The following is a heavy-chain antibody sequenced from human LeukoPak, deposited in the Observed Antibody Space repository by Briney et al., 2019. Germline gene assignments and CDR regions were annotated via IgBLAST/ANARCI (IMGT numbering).Heavy chain of an antibody. Sequence: GGSLRLSCAASGFTFNRYNMNWVRRAPGKGLEWVSSISTSSSYIYYADSVRGRFTISRDNAKNSLYLQMNSLRAEDTAVYYCARGGYYGSGRFYFDYWGQGTLVTVSS. CDR3: ARGGYYGSGRFYFDY. CDR2: ISTSSSYI. V-gene: IGHV3-21*01. D-gene: IGHD3-3*01. CDR1: GFTFNRYN. J-gene: IGHJ4*02.